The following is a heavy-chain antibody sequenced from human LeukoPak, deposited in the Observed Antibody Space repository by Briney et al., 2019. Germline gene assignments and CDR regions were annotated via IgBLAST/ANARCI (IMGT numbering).Heavy chain of an antibody. CDR2: IYHTGSA. J-gene: IGHJ4*02. V-gene: IGHV4-38-2*01. D-gene: IGHD2-2*01. CDR1: GYSFASGHY. CDR3: ARYCTSTTCILRGFDY. Sequence: SETLSLTCSVSGYSFASGHYWGWIRQPPGKGLEWIANIYHTGSAHYNPSLKSRVTISVDTSKNQFSLKLSSVTAADTAVYYCARYCTSTTCILRGFDYWGQGTLVTVSS.